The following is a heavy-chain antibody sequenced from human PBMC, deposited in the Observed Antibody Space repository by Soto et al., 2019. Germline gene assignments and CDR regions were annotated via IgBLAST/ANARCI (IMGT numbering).Heavy chain of an antibody. CDR1: GYTFTSYD. V-gene: IGHV1-8*01. CDR3: ARRLLGYSSSIDP. D-gene: IGHD6-13*01. CDR2: INPNSGNT. Sequence: ASVSVSCKASGYTFTSYDINCVRQATGQELEWMGWINPNSGNTGYAQKFQGRVIMTRNTSISTAYMELSSLRSEDTAVYYCARRLLGYSSSIDPWGQGTLVTVSS. J-gene: IGHJ5*02.